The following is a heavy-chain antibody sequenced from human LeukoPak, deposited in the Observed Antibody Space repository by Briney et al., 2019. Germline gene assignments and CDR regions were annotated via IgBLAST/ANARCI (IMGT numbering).Heavy chain of an antibody. CDR1: GGSISSGGYY. CDR2: IYYSGST. D-gene: IGHD7-27*01. CDR3: ARVWGAPGSIDY. Sequence: SETLSLTCTVSGGSISSGGYYWSWIRQHPGKGLEWIGYIYYSGSTYYNPSLKSRVTISVDTSKNQFSLKLSSVTAADTAVFYCARVWGAPGSIDYWGQGTLVTVSS. V-gene: IGHV4-31*03. J-gene: IGHJ4*02.